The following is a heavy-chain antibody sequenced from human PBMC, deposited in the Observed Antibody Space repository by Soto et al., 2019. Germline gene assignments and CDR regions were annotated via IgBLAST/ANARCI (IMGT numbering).Heavy chain of an antibody. CDR1: GGTFSSYA. CDR3: ARDRPQEDSSAYCGGDCYPAAYYYYGMDV. CDR2: IIPIFGTA. D-gene: IGHD2-21*02. J-gene: IGHJ6*02. V-gene: IGHV1-69*13. Sequence: ASVKVSCKASGGTFSSYAISWVRQAPGQGLEWMGGIIPIFGTANYAQKFQGRVTITADESTSTAYMELSSLRSEDTAVYYCARDRPQEDSSAYCGGDCYPAAYYYYGMDVWGQGTTVTVSS.